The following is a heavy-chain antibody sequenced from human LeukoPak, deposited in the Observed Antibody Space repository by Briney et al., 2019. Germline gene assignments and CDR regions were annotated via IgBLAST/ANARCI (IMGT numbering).Heavy chain of an antibody. Sequence: ASVKVSCKVSGYTLTELSMHWVRQAPGKGLEWMGGFDPEDGETIYAQKFQGRVTMTEDTSTDTAYMELSSLRSEDTAGYYCATDIRGVLGSAMVVDYWGQGTLVTVSS. J-gene: IGHJ4*02. D-gene: IGHD5-18*01. V-gene: IGHV1-24*01. CDR1: GYTLTELS. CDR3: ATDIRGVLGSAMVVDY. CDR2: FDPEDGET.